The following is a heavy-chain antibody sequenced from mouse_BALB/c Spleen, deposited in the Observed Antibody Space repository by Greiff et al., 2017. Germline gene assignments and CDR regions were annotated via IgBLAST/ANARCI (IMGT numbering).Heavy chain of an antibody. CDR1: GFTFSSFG. D-gene: IGHD4-1*01. J-gene: IGHJ3*01. CDR3: AGGLGRFAY. Sequence: EVNLVESGGGLVQPGGSRKLSCAASGFTFSSFGMHWVRQAPEKGLEWVAYISSGSSTIYYADTVKGRFTISRDNPKNTLFLQMTSLRSEDTAMYYCAGGLGRFAYWGQGTLVTVYA. CDR2: ISSGSSTI. V-gene: IGHV5-17*02.